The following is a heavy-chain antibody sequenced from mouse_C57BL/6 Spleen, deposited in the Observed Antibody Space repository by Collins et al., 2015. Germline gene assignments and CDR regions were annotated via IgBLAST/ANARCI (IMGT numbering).Heavy chain of an antibody. J-gene: IGHJ4*01. CDR1: GYTFTNYW. Sequence: QGQLQQPGTELVKPGASVRLSCKASGYTFTNYWIHWVKKRPGQGLEWIGNINPSKGGTNYNEKFKSKATLTVDKSSSTAYMQLSSLTSEDSAVYYCARGGYSGNYGAMDYWGQGTSVTVSS. V-gene: IGHV1-53*01. CDR2: INPSKGGT. D-gene: IGHD2-1*01. CDR3: ARGGYSGNYGAMDY.